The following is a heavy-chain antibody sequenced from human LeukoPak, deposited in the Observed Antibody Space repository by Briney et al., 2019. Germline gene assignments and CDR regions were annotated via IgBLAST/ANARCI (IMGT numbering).Heavy chain of an antibody. CDR1: GFTFSSYS. CDR3: ARSGYCSGGSCYRDY. J-gene: IGHJ4*02. D-gene: IGHD2-15*01. Sequence: PGGSLRLSCAASGFTFSSYSMNWVRQAPGKGLEWVSSISSSSSYIYYADSVKGRFTISRDNAKNSLYLQMNSLRAEDTAVYYCARSGYCSGGSCYRDYWGQGTLVTVSS. V-gene: IGHV3-21*04. CDR2: ISSSSSYI.